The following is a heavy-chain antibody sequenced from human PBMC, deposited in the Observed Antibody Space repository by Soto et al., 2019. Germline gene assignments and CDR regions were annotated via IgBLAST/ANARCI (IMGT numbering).Heavy chain of an antibody. V-gene: IGHV6-1*01. CDR2: TYYRSKWSN. J-gene: IGHJ4*02. CDR3: ERDSPGYGDYVLFDY. Sequence: SQTLSLTCAISGDSVSSNSVAWNWIRQSPSRGLEWLGRTYYRSKWSNDYAVSVKSRITINPDTSKNQFSLQLDSVTPEDTAVYYCERDSPGYGDYVLFDYGGKGPRVPVSS. D-gene: IGHD4-17*01. CDR1: GDSVSSNSVA.